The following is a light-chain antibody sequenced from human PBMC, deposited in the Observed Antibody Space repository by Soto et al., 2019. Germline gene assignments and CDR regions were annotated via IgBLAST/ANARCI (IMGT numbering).Light chain of an antibody. CDR2: GAS. J-gene: IGKJ1*01. CDR1: QSISTN. V-gene: IGKV3-15*01. CDR3: QNYNNWPSWT. Sequence: EILMTQSPAPPSVSPGERATLSCRATQSISTNLAWYQQKPGQAPRLLIFGASTRATGIPARFSGSGSGTEFTLTISSLQSEDFAVYYCQNYNNWPSWTFGQGTKVDIK.